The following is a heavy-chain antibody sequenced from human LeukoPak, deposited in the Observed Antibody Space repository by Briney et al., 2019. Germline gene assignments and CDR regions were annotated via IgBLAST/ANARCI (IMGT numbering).Heavy chain of an antibody. Sequence: PGGSLRLSCAASGFTFSSYAMSWVRQAPGKGLEWVSAISGSGGSTYYADSVKGRFTISRDNSKNTLYLQMNSLRAEDTAVYYCAKGSGPGYYTGRYCFDYWGQGTLVTVSS. CDR1: GFTFSSYA. J-gene: IGHJ4*02. CDR3: AKGSGPGYYTGRYCFDY. V-gene: IGHV3-23*01. CDR2: ISGSGGST. D-gene: IGHD3/OR15-3a*01.